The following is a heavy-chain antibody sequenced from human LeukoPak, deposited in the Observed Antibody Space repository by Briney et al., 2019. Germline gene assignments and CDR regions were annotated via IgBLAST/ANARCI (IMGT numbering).Heavy chain of an antibody. J-gene: IGHJ6*03. Sequence: GGSLRLSCAASGFTFSSYWMHWVRQAPGKGLVWVSRINTDGSSTNYADSVKGRFTISRDNVKNTLYLQMNSLRAEDTAVYYCARGHIVVGYYYYMDVWGKGTTVTVSS. CDR3: ARGHIVVGYYYYMDV. D-gene: IGHD2-15*01. V-gene: IGHV3-74*01. CDR2: INTDGSST. CDR1: GFTFSSYW.